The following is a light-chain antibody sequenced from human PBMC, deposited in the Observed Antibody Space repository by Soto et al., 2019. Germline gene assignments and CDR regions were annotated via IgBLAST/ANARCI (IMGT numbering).Light chain of an antibody. V-gene: IGKV3-15*01. CDR3: QQYNNWPQT. J-gene: IGKJ1*01. CDR2: GAS. Sequence: EIVMTQSPGTLSVSPGERVTLYCRASQSVSNNLAWYQQKPGQAPRLLIYGASTRATSIPARFSGSGSGTEFTLTISSLQSEDFAVYYCQQYNNWPQTFGQGTKVDIK. CDR1: QSVSNN.